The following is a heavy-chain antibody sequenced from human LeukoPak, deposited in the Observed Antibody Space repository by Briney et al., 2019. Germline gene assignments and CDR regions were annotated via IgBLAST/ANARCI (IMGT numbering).Heavy chain of an antibody. CDR1: GFPVRSRY. V-gene: IGHV3-53*01. Sequence: GSLRLSCEVSGFPVRSRYMTWVRQPPGKGPECVAVIYSGGTTYHIDSVKGRFTISRDISKSTMYLEMNNLRVEDTAIYYCASLEGGPSDGRWGQGTLVTVSS. CDR3: ASLEGGPSDGR. J-gene: IGHJ4*02. CDR2: IYSGGTT. D-gene: IGHD3-3*01.